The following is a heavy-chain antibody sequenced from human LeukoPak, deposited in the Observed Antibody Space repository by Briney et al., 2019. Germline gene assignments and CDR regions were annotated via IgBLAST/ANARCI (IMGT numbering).Heavy chain of an antibody. J-gene: IGHJ4*02. CDR2: INPNSGGT. Sequence: ASVKVSCKASGYTFTCYYMHWVRQAPGEELEWMGRINPNSGGTNYAQKFQGRVTMTRDTSISTAYMELSRLRSDDTAVYYCARAGVAGTFYFNYWGQGTLVTVSS. CDR3: ARAGVAGTFYFNY. V-gene: IGHV1-2*06. D-gene: IGHD6-19*01. CDR1: GYTFTCYY.